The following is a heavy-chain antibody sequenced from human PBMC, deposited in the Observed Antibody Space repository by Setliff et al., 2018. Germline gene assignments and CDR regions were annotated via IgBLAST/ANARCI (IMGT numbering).Heavy chain of an antibody. D-gene: IGHD6-13*01. J-gene: IGHJ4*02. CDR1: GYTFSRYW. Sequence: GESLKISCKASGYTFSRYWIGWVRQMPGKGLEWLGIIYPSDSHTRYSPSFQGQVTISADKSISTAYLQWSSLKASDTAMYYCARALAPAGTVYFDYWGQGTLVTVSS. V-gene: IGHV5-51*01. CDR2: IYPSDSHT. CDR3: ARALAPAGTVYFDY.